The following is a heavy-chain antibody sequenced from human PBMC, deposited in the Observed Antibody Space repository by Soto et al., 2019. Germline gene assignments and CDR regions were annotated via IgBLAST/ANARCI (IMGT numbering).Heavy chain of an antibody. Sequence: PSETLSLTCTVSGGSISSYYWSWIRQPAGKGLEWIGRIYSGGSTNYNPSLKSRVTLSVDASKNQFSLKLTSVTAADTAVYYCARGTGGFGEFRLDYWGQGTLVTVYS. CDR1: GGSISSYY. J-gene: IGHJ4*02. CDR3: ARGTGGFGEFRLDY. V-gene: IGHV4-4*07. D-gene: IGHD3-10*01. CDR2: IYSGGST.